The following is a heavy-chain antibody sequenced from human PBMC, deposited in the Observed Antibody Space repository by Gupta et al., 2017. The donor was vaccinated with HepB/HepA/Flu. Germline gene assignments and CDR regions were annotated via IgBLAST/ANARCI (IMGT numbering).Heavy chain of an antibody. D-gene: IGHD3-22*01. CDR2: IGGSGGSK. V-gene: IGHV3-23*01. J-gene: IGHJ4*02. CDR3: AKGQVFYYADSSCTDVPFAD. CDR1: GFTFSSYA. Sequence: EVQLFESGGGLVQPGGSLRLSCAASGFTFSSYAMRWVRQAQGKGLEWVAGIGGSGGSKYSAESVKGRGTSTRDTSRSMLDLQRTRSKSDDAAVCCCAKGQVFYYADSSCTDVPFADGCQGTIVTVFS.